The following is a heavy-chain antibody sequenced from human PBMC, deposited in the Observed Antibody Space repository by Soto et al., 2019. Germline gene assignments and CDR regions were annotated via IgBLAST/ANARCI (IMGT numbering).Heavy chain of an antibody. Sequence: GGSLRLSCAASGFTFSGSAMHWVRQASGKGLEWVGRIRSKANSYATAYAASVKGRFTISRDDSKNTAYLQMNSLKTEDTAVYYCTRPRAHGTTGNWFAPWGQGTLVTVSS. CDR3: TRPRAHGTTGNWFAP. D-gene: IGHD1-7*01. CDR1: GFTFSGSA. V-gene: IGHV3-73*01. J-gene: IGHJ5*02. CDR2: IRSKANSYAT.